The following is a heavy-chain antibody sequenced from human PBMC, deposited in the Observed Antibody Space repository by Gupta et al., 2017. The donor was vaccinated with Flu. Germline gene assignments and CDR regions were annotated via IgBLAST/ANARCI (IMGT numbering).Heavy chain of an antibody. CDR3: AKDDIRYCSGGTCRPFDT. J-gene: IGHJ4*02. V-gene: IGHV3-23*01. CDR2: ITGSSSST. D-gene: IGHD2-15*01. CDR1: GFTFSSYA. Sequence: EVQLLESGGGLIQPGGSLRLSCAASGFTFSSYAMGWVRQSPGKGLEWVSAITGSSSSTYYADSVKGRFTISRDNSKNTLYLQLSSLRVEDTAVYYCAKDDIRYCSGGTCRPFDTWGQGTLVTVSS.